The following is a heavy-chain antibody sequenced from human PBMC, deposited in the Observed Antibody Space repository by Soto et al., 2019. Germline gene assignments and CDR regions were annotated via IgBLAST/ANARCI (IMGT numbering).Heavy chain of an antibody. CDR3: AKLHVRSGILTGYLAYFAY. V-gene: IGHV3-23*01. D-gene: IGHD3-9*01. Sequence: GGSLRLCCAASGFTFSSYAMSWVRQAPGKGLEWVSGISGSGGSTYYADSVKGRFAISRDNSKNTLYLQMNSLRAEDTAVYYCAKLHVRSGILTGYLAYFAYWGQGTLVTVSS. CDR1: GFTFSSYA. J-gene: IGHJ4*02. CDR2: ISGSGGST.